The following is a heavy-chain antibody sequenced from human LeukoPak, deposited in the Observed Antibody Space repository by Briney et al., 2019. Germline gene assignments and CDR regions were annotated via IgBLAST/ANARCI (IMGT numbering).Heavy chain of an antibody. D-gene: IGHD2-15*01. Sequence: SETLSLTCTVSGGSLSNYYWSWIRQPPGKGLDWIGYSYYSGSPNYNPSLKSRVTISVDTSKNQFSLKLSSVTAADTAVYYCARYCSGGSCLDYWGQGTLVTVSS. J-gene: IGHJ4*02. CDR1: GGSLSNYY. CDR2: SYYSGSP. V-gene: IGHV4-59*08. CDR3: ARYCSGGSCLDY.